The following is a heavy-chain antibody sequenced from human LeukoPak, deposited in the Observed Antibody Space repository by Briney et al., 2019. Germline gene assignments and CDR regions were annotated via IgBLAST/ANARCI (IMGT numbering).Heavy chain of an antibody. CDR1: GFTFSSYA. Sequence: GGSLRLSCAASGFTFSSYAMSWVRQAPGKGLEWVSAISGSGTNRYHADSVKGRFTISRDNSKSTLYLQMNSLRAEDTAVYYCAKDRVEGVPGDYWGQGTLVTVSS. D-gene: IGHD1-1*01. J-gene: IGHJ4*02. CDR3: AKDRVEGVPGDY. CDR2: ISGSGTNR. V-gene: IGHV3-23*01.